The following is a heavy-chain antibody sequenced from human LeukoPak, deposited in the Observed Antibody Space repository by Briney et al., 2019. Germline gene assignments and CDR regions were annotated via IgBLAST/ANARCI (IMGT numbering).Heavy chain of an antibody. J-gene: IGHJ4*02. CDR2: INPNSGGT. CDR3: ARESSSSWPSFDY. Sequence: ASVKVSCKASGYTFTGYYMHWVRQAPGEGLEWMGWINPNSGGTNYAQNFQGRVTMPRDTPISTAYMELSRLRSDDTAVYYCARESSSSWPSFDYWGQGTLVTVSS. D-gene: IGHD6-13*01. CDR1: GYTFTGYY. V-gene: IGHV1-2*02.